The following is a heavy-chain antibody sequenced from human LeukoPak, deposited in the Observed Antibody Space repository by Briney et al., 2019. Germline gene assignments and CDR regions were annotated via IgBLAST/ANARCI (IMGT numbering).Heavy chain of an antibody. CDR1: VYTLSDYF. J-gene: IGHJ5*02. CDR3: ARDCSSTSSKNNWFDP. Sequence: GASVKVSCKASVYTLSDYFIHWVRHAPRQGLEWMVRINPNSCGTNFAQKYQGRVIMNRDTYISTVYMELSRLRSDDTAVYYCARDCSSTSSKNNWFDPWGQGTLVTVSS. D-gene: IGHD2-2*01. V-gene: IGHV1-2*06. CDR2: INPNSCGT.